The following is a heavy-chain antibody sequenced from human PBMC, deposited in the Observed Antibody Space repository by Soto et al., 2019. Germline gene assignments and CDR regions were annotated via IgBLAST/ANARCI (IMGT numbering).Heavy chain of an antibody. CDR1: GFTFANYA. CDR3: SKDTGPN. Sequence: SLRLSCEASGFTFANYAMHWFRQAPGKGLEWGSGISWNSTTIAYAESVQGRFTISRDNAKNSLYLQMNSLRAEDTACCYCSKDTGPNWGQGTLVTVSS. J-gene: IGHJ4*02. V-gene: IGHV3-9*01. CDR2: ISWNSTTI.